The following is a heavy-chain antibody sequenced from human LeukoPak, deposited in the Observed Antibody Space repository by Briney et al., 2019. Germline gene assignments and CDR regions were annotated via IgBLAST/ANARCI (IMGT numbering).Heavy chain of an antibody. D-gene: IGHD4-17*01. CDR2: VFHSGST. V-gene: IGHV4-59*01. Sequence: SETLSLTCTVSGGSISSYYWSWIRQPPGKRLEWIGYVFHSGSTNYNPSLKSRVTISIDTSKNQFSLKLTSVTAADTAVYYCATDSGYGDPFDYWGQGTLVTVSS. CDR1: GGSISSYY. J-gene: IGHJ4*02. CDR3: ATDSGYGDPFDY.